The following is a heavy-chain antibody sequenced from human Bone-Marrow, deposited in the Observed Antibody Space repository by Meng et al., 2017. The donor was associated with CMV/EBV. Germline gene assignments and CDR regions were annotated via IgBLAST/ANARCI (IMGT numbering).Heavy chain of an antibody. Sequence: ASVKVSCKASGYTFNTHSINWVRQAPGQGLEWMGWINTYNGNTKFAQKFQGRVTLTTDSYTTTAFMELRSLRSDDTAVYYCARDEANWGFCDLWGRGTLVTVSS. CDR2: INTYNGNT. J-gene: IGHJ2*01. V-gene: IGHV1-18*01. CDR1: GYTFNTHS. D-gene: IGHD7-27*01. CDR3: ARDEANWGFCDL.